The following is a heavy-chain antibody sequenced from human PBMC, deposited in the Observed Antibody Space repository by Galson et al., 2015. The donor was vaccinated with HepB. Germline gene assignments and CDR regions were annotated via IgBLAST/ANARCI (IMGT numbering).Heavy chain of an antibody. CDR1: GFTFTSSA. J-gene: IGHJ6*02. V-gene: IGHV3-30*04. D-gene: IGHD4/OR15-4a*01. CDR3: AKEGGGDYGDSRYVGLDYFYGMGD. CDR2: ISFDGTTT. Sequence: SLRLSCAASGFTFTSSALHWVRQTPGKGLEWVAVISFDGTTTYYADSVKGRFTISRDTSDNTLYLQMNSLRVEDTAVYYCAKEGGGDYGDSRYVGLDYFYGMGDWGQGTTVIVSS.